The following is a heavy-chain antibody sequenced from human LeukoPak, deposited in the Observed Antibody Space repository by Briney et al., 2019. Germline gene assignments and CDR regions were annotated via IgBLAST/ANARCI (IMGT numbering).Heavy chain of an antibody. CDR2: INHSGST. CDR3: ARKSLGYCSSTSCYALDY. J-gene: IGHJ4*02. CDR1: GGSFSGYY. V-gene: IGHV4-34*01. D-gene: IGHD2-2*01. Sequence: SETLSLTCAVYGGSFSGYYWSWIRQPPRKGLEWIGEINHSGSTNYNPSLKSRVTISVDTSKNQFSLKLSSVTAADTAVYYCARKSLGYCSSTSCYALDYWGQGTLVTVSS.